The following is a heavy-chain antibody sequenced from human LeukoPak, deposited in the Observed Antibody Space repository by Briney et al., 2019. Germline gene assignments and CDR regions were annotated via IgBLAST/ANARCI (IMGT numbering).Heavy chain of an antibody. CDR1: GGSISSGGYS. CDR3: ARTKHDYGDSLGFDY. D-gene: IGHD4-17*01. J-gene: IGHJ4*02. Sequence: SETLSLTCAVSGGSISSGGYSWSWIRQPPGKGLVWIGYIYHSGSTYYNPSLKSRVTISVDRSKNQFSLKLSSVTAADTAVYYCARTKHDYGDSLGFDYWGQGTLVTVSS. V-gene: IGHV4-30-2*01. CDR2: IYHSGST.